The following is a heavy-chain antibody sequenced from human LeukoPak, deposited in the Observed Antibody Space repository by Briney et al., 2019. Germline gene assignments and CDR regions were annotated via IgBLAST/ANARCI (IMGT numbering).Heavy chain of an antibody. J-gene: IGHJ3*02. CDR3: ARDRQATTAYDAFDI. CDR1: GGSISSHY. CDR2: IYYSGST. Sequence: SETLSLTCTVSGGSISSHYWSWIRQPPGKGLEWIGYIYYSGSTKYNPSLKSRVTISVDTSKNQFSLKLSSVTAADTAVYYCARDRQATTAYDAFDIWGRGTMVTVSS. D-gene: IGHD4-17*01. V-gene: IGHV4-59*11.